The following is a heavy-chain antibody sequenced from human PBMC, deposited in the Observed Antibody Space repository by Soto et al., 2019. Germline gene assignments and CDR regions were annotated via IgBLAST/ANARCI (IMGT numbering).Heavy chain of an antibody. V-gene: IGHV1-69*05. J-gene: IGHJ1*01. CDR1: GGTFSTSA. D-gene: IGHD6-13*01. Sequence: QVQLVQSGAEVKKPGSSVKVSCKASGGTFSTSAFAWVRQAPGQGPEWMGGIIPIFGTAIYAQKFQGRVTFTPDESTTTAYMELISLKSYDTAVYHCARGVGAAGMGGLWGQGTLVTVSS. CDR3: ARGVGAAGMGGL. CDR2: IIPIFGTA.